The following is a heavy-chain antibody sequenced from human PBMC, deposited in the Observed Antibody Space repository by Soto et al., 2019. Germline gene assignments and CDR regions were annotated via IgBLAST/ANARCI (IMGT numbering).Heavy chain of an antibody. D-gene: IGHD3-10*01. CDR3: ARDFRGGWSS. J-gene: IGHJ5*02. CDR1: GGSISSGGYY. CDR2: IYYSGST. Sequence: QVQLQESGPGLVKPSQTLSLTCTVSGGSISSGGYYWSWIRQHPGKGLEWIGYIYYSGSTYYNPSLTXXVXIXXDTSKNQFSLKLSSVTAADTAVYYCARDFRGGWSSWGQGTLVTVSS. V-gene: IGHV4-31*01.